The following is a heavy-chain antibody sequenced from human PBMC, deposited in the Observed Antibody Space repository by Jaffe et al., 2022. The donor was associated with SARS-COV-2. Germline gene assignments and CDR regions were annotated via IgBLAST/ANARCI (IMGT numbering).Heavy chain of an antibody. V-gene: IGHV3-74*01. J-gene: IGHJ6*02. CDR2: INSDGSST. CDR1: GFTFSSYW. CDR3: ARATIFGVGRNYYYYYYGMDV. D-gene: IGHD3-3*01. Sequence: EVQLVESGGGLVQPGGSLRLSCAASGFTFSSYWMHWVRQAPGKGLVWVSRINSDGSSTSYADSVKGRFTISRDNAKNTLYLQMNSLRAEDTAVYYCARATIFGVGRNYYYYYYGMDVWGQGTTVTVSS.